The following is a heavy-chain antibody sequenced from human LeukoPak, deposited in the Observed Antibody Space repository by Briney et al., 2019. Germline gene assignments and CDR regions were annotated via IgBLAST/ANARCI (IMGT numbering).Heavy chain of an antibody. J-gene: IGHJ4*02. CDR3: TADVPTLLAQSDY. V-gene: IGHV3-15*01. CDR1: GFTFRDAW. D-gene: IGHD2-15*01. Sequence: PGESLRLSCAATGFTFRDAWMTWLRQTPGKGLEWVGCIKSQSAGGTTQYAAPVKGRFTISRDDSKDTLFLQMNSLKTEDTGMYYCTADVPTLLAQSDYWGQGTRVTVSS. CDR2: IKSQSAGGTT.